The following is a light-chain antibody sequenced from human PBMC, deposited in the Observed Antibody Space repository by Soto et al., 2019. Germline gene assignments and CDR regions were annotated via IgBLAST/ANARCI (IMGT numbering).Light chain of an antibody. CDR1: QSITSSY. CDR3: QQYCSPLWT. J-gene: IGKJ1*01. V-gene: IGKV3-20*01. CDR2: GTI. Sequence: EVVLTQSPGTLSLSPGERATLSCRASQSITSSYLAWYQQKPGQAPRLLISGTISRATGIPDRFSGSGSGTDFTLTISRLEPEDFAVDYCQQYCSPLWTFGQGTKVEIK.